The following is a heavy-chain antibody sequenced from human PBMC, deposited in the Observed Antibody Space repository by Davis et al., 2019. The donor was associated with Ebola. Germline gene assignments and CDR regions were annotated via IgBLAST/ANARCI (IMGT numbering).Heavy chain of an antibody. CDR3: ATQYSNGWFDP. J-gene: IGHJ5*02. V-gene: IGHV4-59*01. D-gene: IGHD2/OR15-2a*01. CDR1: GDSMNTYY. Sequence: SETLSLTCLVSGDSMNTYYWSWIRQTPGKGLEWIGYIYSNGIINYNPSLKSRVTMTVDTSKNQFSLKLTSVTAADTAVYYCATQYSNGWFDPWGQGTLVTVSS. CDR2: IYSNGII.